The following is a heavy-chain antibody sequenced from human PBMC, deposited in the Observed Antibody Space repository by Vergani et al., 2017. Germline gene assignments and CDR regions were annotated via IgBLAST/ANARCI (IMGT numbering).Heavy chain of an antibody. D-gene: IGHD3-9*01. CDR1: GGSFNTYY. V-gene: IGHV4-59*13. CDR2: IYSTGST. J-gene: IGHJ6*02. CDR3: ARVMYRDEASTGYRLEGMDI. Sequence: QVQPEESGPGLVKPSETLSLSCTVSGGSFNTYYWSWIRQSPGKGLEWIGYIYSTGSTNYNPSLNSRVTMSVDTSKNQFSLTLRSVTAADTAVYFCARVMYRDEASTGYRLEGMDIWGQGTTVTISS.